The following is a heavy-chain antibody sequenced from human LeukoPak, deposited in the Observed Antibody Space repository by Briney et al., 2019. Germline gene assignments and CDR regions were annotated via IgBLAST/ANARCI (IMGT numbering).Heavy chain of an antibody. Sequence: ASVKVSCKVSGYTLTELSMHWVRQAPGKGLEWMGGFDPEDGGTIYAQKFQGRVTMTEDTSTDTAYMELSSLRSEDTAVYYCARVRREMGVTTVYHYMDVWGKGTTVTVSS. D-gene: IGHD4-17*01. V-gene: IGHV1-24*01. J-gene: IGHJ6*03. CDR3: ARVRREMGVTTVYHYMDV. CDR1: GYTLTELS. CDR2: FDPEDGGT.